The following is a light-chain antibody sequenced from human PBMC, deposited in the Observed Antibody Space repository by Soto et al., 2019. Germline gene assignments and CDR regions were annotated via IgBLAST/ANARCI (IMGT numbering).Light chain of an antibody. CDR1: QSFSSW. CDR2: KAS. Sequence: DIQLTQSPSTLSASVGDRFRITCRASQSFSSWLAWYQHKPGEAPKLLIYKASSLESGVPSRFSGSGSGTEFTLTISSLQPDDFATYYCQQYNSYSMTFGQGTKV. J-gene: IGKJ1*01. V-gene: IGKV1-5*03. CDR3: QQYNSYSMT.